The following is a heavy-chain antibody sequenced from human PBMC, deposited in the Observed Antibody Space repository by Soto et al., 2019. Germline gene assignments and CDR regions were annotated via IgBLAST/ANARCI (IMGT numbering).Heavy chain of an antibody. V-gene: IGHV4-4*02. CDR1: GGSISSSKG. D-gene: IGHD1-26*01. CDR3: ARVGPLTYSGSYSMPVDY. CDR2: IYHSGST. J-gene: IGHJ4*02. Sequence: PSEILSLTCAVSGGSISSSKGWSWVRQPPGKGLEWIGEIYHSGSTNYNPSLKSRVTISVDKSKNQFSLKLSSVTAADTAVYYCARVGPLTYSGSYSMPVDYWGQGTLVTVS.